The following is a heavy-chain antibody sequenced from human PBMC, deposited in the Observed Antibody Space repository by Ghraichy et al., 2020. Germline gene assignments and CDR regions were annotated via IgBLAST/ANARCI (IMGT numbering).Heavy chain of an antibody. V-gene: IGHV3-7*01. CDR3: ARVMGRYFDWTSGGYYYYGMDV. D-gene: IGHD3-9*01. CDR2: IKQDGSEK. CDR1: GFTFSSYW. J-gene: IGHJ6*02. Sequence: GGSLRLSCAASGFTFSSYWMSWVRQAPGKGLEWVANIKQDGSEKYYVDSVKGRFTISRDNAKNSLYLQMNSLRAEDTAVYYCARVMGRYFDWTSGGYYYYGMDVWGQGTTVTVSS.